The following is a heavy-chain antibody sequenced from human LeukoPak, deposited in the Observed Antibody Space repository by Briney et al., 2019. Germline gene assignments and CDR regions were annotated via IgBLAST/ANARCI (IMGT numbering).Heavy chain of an antibody. CDR1: GFIFSSYT. D-gene: IGHD1-7*01. Sequence: PGASLRLSYAASGFIFSSYTMSWVRQAPGKGLEWVSAISGSGGSTYYADSVKGRFTTSRDNSKNTLWLQMNSLRAEDSAVYYCAKAGTTSIDYSGMDVWGQGTTVTVSS. V-gene: IGHV3-23*01. CDR3: AKAGTTSIDYSGMDV. CDR2: ISGSGGST. J-gene: IGHJ6*02.